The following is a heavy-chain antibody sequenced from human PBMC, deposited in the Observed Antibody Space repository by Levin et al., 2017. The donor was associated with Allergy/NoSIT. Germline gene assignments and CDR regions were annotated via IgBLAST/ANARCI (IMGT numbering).Heavy chain of an antibody. CDR1: GYTLTELS. J-gene: IGHJ3*02. CDR2: FDPEDGET. CDR3: AAPTEEFCGGDCVRGDPFDI. D-gene: IGHD2-21*02. Sequence: GESLKISCKVSGYTLTELSIHWVRQAPGKGLEWMGGFDPEDGETIYAQKFQGRVTMTEDTSTDTAYMELRSLRSEDTAVYYCAAPTEEFCGGDCVRGDPFDIWGQGTMVTVSS. V-gene: IGHV1-24*01.